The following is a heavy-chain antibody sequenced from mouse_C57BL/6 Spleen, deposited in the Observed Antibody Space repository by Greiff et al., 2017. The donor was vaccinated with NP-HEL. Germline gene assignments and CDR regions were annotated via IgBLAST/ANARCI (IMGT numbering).Heavy chain of an antibody. J-gene: IGHJ2*01. CDR2: IDPSASYT. Sequence: QVQLQQPGAELVMPGASVKLSCKASGYTFTSYWMHWVKQRPGQGLEWIGEIDPSASYTNYNQKFKGKSTLPVDTSSSTAYMQLSSLTSEDSAVYYCARWDYGNYGYWGQGTTLTVSS. D-gene: IGHD2-1*01. CDR1: GYTFTSYW. CDR3: ARWDYGNYGY. V-gene: IGHV1-69*01.